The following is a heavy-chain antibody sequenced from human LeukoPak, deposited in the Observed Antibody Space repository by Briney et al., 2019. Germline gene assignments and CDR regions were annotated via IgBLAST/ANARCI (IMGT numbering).Heavy chain of an antibody. CDR1: GYTFTNYG. J-gene: IGHJ4*02. V-gene: IGHV1-18*01. D-gene: IGHD6-19*01. CDR2: ISTYNGDT. CDR3: ARGAGGWYYFDY. Sequence: ASVKVSCKASGYTFTNYGVSWVRQAPGQGLEWMGWISTYNGDTDYAQKFQGRVTLTTDTSTSTAYLELRSLRSDDTAVYYRARGAGGWYYFDYWGRGTLVTVSS.